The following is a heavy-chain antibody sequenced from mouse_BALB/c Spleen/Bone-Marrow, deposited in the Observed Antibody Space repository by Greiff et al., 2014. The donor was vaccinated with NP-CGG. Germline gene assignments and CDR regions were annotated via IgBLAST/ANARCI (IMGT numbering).Heavy chain of an antibody. CDR3: AREGSRLRGYFDV. D-gene: IGHD1-1*01. Sequence: QVQLQQSGAELVKPGASVKLSCKTSGYTFTRYWIQWVKQRPGQGLGWIGEIFPGTGTTYYNEKFKGKATLTIDTSSSTAYMQLSSLTSEDSAVYFCAREGSRLRGYFDVWGAGTTVTVSS. CDR1: GYTFTRYW. CDR2: IFPGTGTT. V-gene: IGHV1S132*01. J-gene: IGHJ1*01.